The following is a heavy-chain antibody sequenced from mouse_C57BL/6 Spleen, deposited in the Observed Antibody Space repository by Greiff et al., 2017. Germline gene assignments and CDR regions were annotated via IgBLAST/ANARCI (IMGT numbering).Heavy chain of an antibody. CDR1: GYTFTDYN. V-gene: IGHV1-18*01. CDR3: ARAGTYYSNYVRFAY. CDR2: INPNNGGT. Sequence: EVQLQQSGPELVKPGASVKIPCKASGYTFTDYNMDWVKQSHGKSLEWIGDINPNNGGTIYNQKFKGKATLTVDKSSSTAYMELRSLTSEDTPVYYCARAGTYYSNYVRFAYWGQGPLVTVSA. D-gene: IGHD2-5*01. J-gene: IGHJ3*01.